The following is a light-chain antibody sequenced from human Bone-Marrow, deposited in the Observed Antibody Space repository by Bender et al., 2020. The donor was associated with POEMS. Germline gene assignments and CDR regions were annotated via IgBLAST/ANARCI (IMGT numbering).Light chain of an antibody. CDR3: QSYDNSLGGWV. CDR1: GLRTYY. J-gene: IGLJ3*02. V-gene: IGLV3-19*01. Sequence: SSELTQDPAVSVALGQTVMMTCQGDGLRTYYASWYQQKPGQAPILFMYGDNDRPSGIPDRFSGSKSGTSASLAITGLQAEDEGDYYCQSYDNSLGGWVFGGGTKLTVL. CDR2: GDN.